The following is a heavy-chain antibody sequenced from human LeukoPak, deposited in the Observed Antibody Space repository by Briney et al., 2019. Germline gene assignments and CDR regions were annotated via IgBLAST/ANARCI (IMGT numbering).Heavy chain of an antibody. CDR1: GYTFTSYG. J-gene: IGHJ6*02. CDR2: INPNSGGT. CDR3: ARSYSYYYGMDV. D-gene: IGHD2-21*01. Sequence: ASVKVSCKASGYTFTSYGISWVRQAPGQGLEWMGWINPNSGGTNYAQKFQGWVTMTRDTSISTAYMELSRLRSDDTAVYYCARSYSYYYGMDVWGQGTTVTVSS. V-gene: IGHV1-2*04.